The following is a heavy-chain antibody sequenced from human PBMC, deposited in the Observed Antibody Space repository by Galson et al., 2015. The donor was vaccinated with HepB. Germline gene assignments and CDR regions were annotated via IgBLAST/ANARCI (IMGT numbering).Heavy chain of an antibody. Sequence: SVKVSCKASGYTFTSYDINWVRQATGQGLEWMGWMNPNSGNTGYAQKFQGRVTMTRNTSISTAYMELSSLRSEDTAVYYCARGLYCSSTSCLFPLYYYYYYGMDVWGQGTTVTVSS. CDR3: ARGLYCSSTSCLFPLYYYYYYGMDV. CDR1: GYTFTSYD. V-gene: IGHV1-8*01. CDR2: MNPNSGNT. J-gene: IGHJ6*02. D-gene: IGHD2-2*01.